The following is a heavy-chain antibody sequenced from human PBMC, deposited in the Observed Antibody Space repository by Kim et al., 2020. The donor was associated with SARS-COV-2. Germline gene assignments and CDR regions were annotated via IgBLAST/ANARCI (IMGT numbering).Heavy chain of an antibody. D-gene: IGHD3-10*01. V-gene: IGHV3-21*01. J-gene: IGHJ6*02. Sequence: GGSLRLSCAASGFTFSSYSMNWVRQAPGKGLEWVSSISSSSSYIYYADSVKGRFTISRDNAKNSLYLQMNSLRAEDTAVYYCARAQGINKRYYYYGMDVWGQGTTVTVSS. CDR1: GFTFSSYS. CDR3: ARAQGINKRYYYYGMDV. CDR2: ISSSSSYI.